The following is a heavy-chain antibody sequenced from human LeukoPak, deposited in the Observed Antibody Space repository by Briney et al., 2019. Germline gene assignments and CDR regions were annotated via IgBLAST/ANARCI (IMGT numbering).Heavy chain of an antibody. V-gene: IGHV3-23*01. Sequence: PGGSLRLSCAASGFTFSSYAMSWVRQAPGKGLEWVSAISGSGGSTYYADSVKGRFTISRDNSKNTLYLQMNSLRAEDTAVYYCARGARESKQWLVPPFDYWGQGTLVTVSS. CDR1: GFTFSSYA. CDR3: ARGARESKQWLVPPFDY. CDR2: ISGSGGST. J-gene: IGHJ4*02. D-gene: IGHD6-19*01.